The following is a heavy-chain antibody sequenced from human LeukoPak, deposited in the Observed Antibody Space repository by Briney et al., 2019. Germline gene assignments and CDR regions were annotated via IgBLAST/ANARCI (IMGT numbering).Heavy chain of an antibody. CDR2: IWYDGSEK. D-gene: IGHD6-19*01. Sequence: PGGSLRLSCAASGFTFSSYGMNWVRQAPGKGLEWVAVIWYDGSEKYYAASVKDRFTISRDNSKNTLFLQMNSLRAEDTAVYYCARLLGWTFDYWGQGTLVTVPS. J-gene: IGHJ4*02. V-gene: IGHV3-33*01. CDR3: ARLLGWTFDY. CDR1: GFTFSSYG.